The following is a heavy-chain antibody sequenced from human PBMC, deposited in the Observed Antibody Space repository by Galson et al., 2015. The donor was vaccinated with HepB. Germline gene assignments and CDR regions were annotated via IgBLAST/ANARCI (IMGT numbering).Heavy chain of an antibody. V-gene: IGHV3-30*18. J-gene: IGHJ4*02. CDR2: ISYDGINK. CDR3: AKPSTPEGFFDS. Sequence: SLRLSCAASGFSFRTYGMHWVRQAPGKGLEWVAVISYDGINKYYADSVKGRFTISRDTSNNTLFLQMNSLRPEDTAVYYCAKPSTPEGFFDSWGQGTLVTVSS. CDR1: GFSFRTYG. D-gene: IGHD2/OR15-2a*01.